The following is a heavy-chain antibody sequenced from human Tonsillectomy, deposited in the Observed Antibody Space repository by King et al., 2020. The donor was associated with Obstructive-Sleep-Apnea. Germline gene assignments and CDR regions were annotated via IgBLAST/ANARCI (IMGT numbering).Heavy chain of an antibody. CDR3: ARAWRVVPAADAFDI. CDR1: GGSISSSTYY. Sequence: QLQESGPGLVKPSETLSLTCTVSGGSISSSTYYWGWILQPPGKWLEWIGSIYYIGSTYYNPSLKSRVTISVDTSKNQFSLKLSSVTAADTAVYYCARAWRVVPAADAFDIWGQGTMVTVSS. D-gene: IGHD2-2*01. V-gene: IGHV4-39*07. J-gene: IGHJ3*02. CDR2: IYYIGST.